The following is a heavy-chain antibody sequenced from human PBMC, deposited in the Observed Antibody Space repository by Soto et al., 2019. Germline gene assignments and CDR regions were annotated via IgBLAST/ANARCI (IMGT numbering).Heavy chain of an antibody. CDR3: ARGGLTDYFDY. V-gene: IGHV3-33*01. Sequence: QVRLVESGGGVVQPGRSLRLSCAASGFTFSSYGMHWVRQAPGKGLEWVAVIWYDGSNKYYADSVKGRFTISRDNSKNTLYLQMNSLRAEDTAVYYCARGGLTDYFDYWGQGTLVTVSS. J-gene: IGHJ4*02. CDR2: IWYDGSNK. CDR1: GFTFSSYG. D-gene: IGHD2-21*02.